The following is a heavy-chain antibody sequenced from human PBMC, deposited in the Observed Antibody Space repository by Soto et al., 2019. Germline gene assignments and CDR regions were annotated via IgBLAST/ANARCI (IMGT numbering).Heavy chain of an antibody. J-gene: IGHJ3*02. CDR3: ARIRRLFDAFDI. Sequence: PSETLSLTCTVSGGSVSSGSYYWSWILQPPGKGLEWIGYIYYSGSTNYNPSLKSRVTISVDTSKNQFSLKLSSVTAADTAVYYCARIRRLFDAFDIWGQGTMVTVSS. CDR2: IYYSGST. CDR1: GGSVSSGSYY. V-gene: IGHV4-61*01.